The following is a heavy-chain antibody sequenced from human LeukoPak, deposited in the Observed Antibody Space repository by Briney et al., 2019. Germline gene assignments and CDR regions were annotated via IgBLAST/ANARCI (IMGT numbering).Heavy chain of an antibody. Sequence: SETLSLTCAVYGGSFSGYYWGWIRQPPGKGLEWIGSIYHSGSTYYNPSLKSRVTISVDTSKNQFSLKLRSVTAADTAVYYCAREADSIAAAGMETGWFDPWGQGTLVTVSS. CDR1: GGSFSGYY. V-gene: IGHV4-38-2*02. D-gene: IGHD6-13*01. CDR2: IYHSGST. J-gene: IGHJ5*02. CDR3: AREADSIAAAGMETGWFDP.